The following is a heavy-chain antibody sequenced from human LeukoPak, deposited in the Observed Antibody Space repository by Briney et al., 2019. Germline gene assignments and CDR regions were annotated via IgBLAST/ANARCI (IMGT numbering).Heavy chain of an antibody. CDR3: ASTVVPAATVGDDYYYYGMDV. Sequence: SVKVSCTASGGTFSSYAISWVRQAPGQGLEWMGGIIPIFGTANYAQKFQGRVTITADESTSTAYMELSSLRSEDTAVYYCASTVVPAATVGDDYYYYGMDVWGKGTTVTVSS. CDR1: GGTFSSYA. V-gene: IGHV1-69*13. J-gene: IGHJ6*04. D-gene: IGHD2-2*01. CDR2: IIPIFGTA.